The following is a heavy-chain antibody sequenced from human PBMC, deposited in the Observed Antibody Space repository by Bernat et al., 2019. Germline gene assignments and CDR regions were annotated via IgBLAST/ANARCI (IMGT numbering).Heavy chain of an antibody. D-gene: IGHD6-13*01. J-gene: IGHJ4*02. CDR1: GFTFSNYG. Sequence: QVQLVESGGGVVQPGRSLRLSCAASGFTFSNYGMDWVRQAPGKGREWVAVIWYDGSNKYYADSVKGRFTISRDNSKNTLYLQMDSLRAEDTAVYYCARLGSSWSFDHWGQGSLVTVSS. CDR2: IWYDGSNK. V-gene: IGHV3-33*01. CDR3: ARLGSSWSFDH.